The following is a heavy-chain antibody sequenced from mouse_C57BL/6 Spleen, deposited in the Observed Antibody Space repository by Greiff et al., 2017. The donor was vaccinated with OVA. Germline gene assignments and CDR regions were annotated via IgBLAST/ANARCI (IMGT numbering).Heavy chain of an antibody. Sequence: QVQLQQPGAELVKPGASVKVSCKASGYTFTSYWMHWVKQRPGQGLEWIGRIHPSDSDTNYNQKFKGKATLTADKSSSTAYMQLSSLTSEDSAVYFCARGDYSNPFAYWGQGTLVTVSA. V-gene: IGHV1-74*01. J-gene: IGHJ3*01. CDR1: GYTFTSYW. D-gene: IGHD2-5*01. CDR2: IHPSDSDT. CDR3: ARGDYSNPFAY.